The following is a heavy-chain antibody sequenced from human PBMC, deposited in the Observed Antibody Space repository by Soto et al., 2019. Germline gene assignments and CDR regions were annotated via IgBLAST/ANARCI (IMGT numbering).Heavy chain of an antibody. D-gene: IGHD6-19*01. Sequence: GGSLRLSCAASGFTFDDYAMHWVRQAPGKGLEWVSGISWNSGSIGYADSVKGRFTISRDNAKNSLYLQMNSLRAEDTALYYCAKDIPPDNSGWYAVGFEYAFDIWGQGTMVTVSS. J-gene: IGHJ3*02. CDR1: GFTFDDYA. CDR2: ISWNSGSI. CDR3: AKDIPPDNSGWYAVGFEYAFDI. V-gene: IGHV3-9*01.